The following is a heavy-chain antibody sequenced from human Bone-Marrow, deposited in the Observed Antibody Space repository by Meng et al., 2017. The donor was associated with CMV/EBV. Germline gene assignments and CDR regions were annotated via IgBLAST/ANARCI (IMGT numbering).Heavy chain of an antibody. CDR1: GYTFTSYD. CDR2: LSPYTGDT. V-gene: IGHV1-8*01. D-gene: IGHD2-2*01. J-gene: IGHJ4*02. Sequence: ASVKVSCKASGYTFTSYDINWVRQAPGQGLEWMGWLSPYTGDTGYAQKFQGRVALTKNISISTAYMELSSLRSEDTAVYFCASTYCSTTSCYQGAGGYWGQGTRVTVSS. CDR3: ASTYCSTTSCYQGAGGY.